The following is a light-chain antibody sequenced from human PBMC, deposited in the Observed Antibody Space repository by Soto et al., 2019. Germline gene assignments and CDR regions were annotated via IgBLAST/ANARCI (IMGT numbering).Light chain of an antibody. J-gene: IGKJ2*01. CDR1: QSISSW. CDR2: KAS. CDR3: QRYNSYSVNT. Sequence: DIQMTQSPSTLSASVGDRVTITCRASQSISSWLAWYQQKPGKAPKLLIYKASSLESGVPSRFSGSGSGTEFTLTISSLQPDDFATYYCQRYNSYSVNTFGQGTKLEIK. V-gene: IGKV1-5*03.